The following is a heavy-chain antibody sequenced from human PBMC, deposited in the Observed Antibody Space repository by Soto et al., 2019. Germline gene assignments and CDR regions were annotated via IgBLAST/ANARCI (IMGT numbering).Heavy chain of an antibody. V-gene: IGHV1-2*04. CDR2: INPNSGGT. CDR1: GYTFTGYY. CDR3: ARGGAAAGSWYMDV. D-gene: IGHD6-13*01. J-gene: IGHJ6*03. Sequence: ASVKVSCKASGYTFTGYYMHWVRQAPGQGLEWMGWINPNSGGTNYAQKFQGWVTMTRDTSISTAYMELSRLRSDDTAVYYCARGGAAAGSWYMDVWGKGTTVTVSS.